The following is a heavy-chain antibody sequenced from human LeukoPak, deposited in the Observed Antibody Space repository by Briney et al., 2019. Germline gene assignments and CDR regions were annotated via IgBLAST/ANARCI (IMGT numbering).Heavy chain of an antibody. J-gene: IGHJ4*02. V-gene: IGHV3-49*03. D-gene: IGHD6-19*01. Sequence: GGSLRLSCTASGFTFGDYAMSWFRQAPGKGLEWVGFIRSKAYGGTTEYAASVKGRFTISRDDSKSIAYLQMNSLKTEDTAVYYCTRDTVSEQWPIDYWGQGTLVTVSS. CDR2: IRSKAYGGTT. CDR3: TRDTVSEQWPIDY. CDR1: GFTFGDYA.